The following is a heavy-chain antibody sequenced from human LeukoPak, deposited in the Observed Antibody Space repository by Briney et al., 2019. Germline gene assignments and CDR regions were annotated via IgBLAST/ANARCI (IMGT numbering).Heavy chain of an antibody. CDR3: AKVLGIGHVFGYYYFDY. V-gene: IGHV3-23*01. D-gene: IGHD3-22*01. Sequence: GGSLRLSCAASGFTLSSYAMSWVRQGPGKGLEWVSAISVSGNTYHADSVKGRFTISRDSSKNTLYLQMNSLRAGDAAVYYCAKVLGIGHVFGYYYFDYWGQGTLVTVSS. J-gene: IGHJ4*02. CDR2: ISVSGNT. CDR1: GFTLSSYA.